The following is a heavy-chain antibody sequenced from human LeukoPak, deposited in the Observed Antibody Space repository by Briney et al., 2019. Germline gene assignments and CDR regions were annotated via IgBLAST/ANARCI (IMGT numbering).Heavy chain of an antibody. D-gene: IGHD2-15*01. CDR3: AKVRLGYWSGGSCSRGGKPMDV. V-gene: IGHV3-30*18. CDR2: ISFDGSSK. J-gene: IGHJ6*03. CDR1: GFTFRSYG. Sequence: PGGSLRLSCAASGFTFRSYGMHWVRQPPGKGLEWVAVISFDGSSKYYADSVKGRFTISSDNSKTRVYLPMNRLRAEDTAVYCCAKVRLGYWSGGSCSRGGKPMDVWGKGTTVTISS.